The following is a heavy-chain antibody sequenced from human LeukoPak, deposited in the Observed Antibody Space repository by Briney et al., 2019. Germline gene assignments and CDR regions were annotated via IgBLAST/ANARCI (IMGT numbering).Heavy chain of an antibody. D-gene: IGHD3-10*01. V-gene: IGHV4-59*01. J-gene: IGHJ5*02. Sequence: SETLSLTCTVSGGSISRYYWNWIRQSPGKGLEWIGYIDYSGSTNYNPSLESRVTMSVETCTTLFSLVLTSVTAADTAVYYCARAPLWFGELLPQGKFDPWGQGILVSVSS. CDR2: IDYSGST. CDR3: ARAPLWFGELLPQGKFDP. CDR1: GGSISRYY.